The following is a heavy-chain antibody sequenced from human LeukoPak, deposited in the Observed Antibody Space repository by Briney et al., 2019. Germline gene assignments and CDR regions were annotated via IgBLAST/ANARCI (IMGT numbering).Heavy chain of an antibody. Sequence: GSSVKDSRKASGGTFSSYPISWVRQAPGQGLEWMGRIFPILGIANYAQKLQGRVTLTADKSTSTDYIEMSSLRSEGTAGCYFARVTRVDTAMVAFDYWGQGTLVTVSS. CDR2: IFPILGIA. J-gene: IGHJ4*02. D-gene: IGHD5-18*01. V-gene: IGHV1-69*04. CDR1: GGTFSSYP. CDR3: ARVTRVDTAMVAFDY.